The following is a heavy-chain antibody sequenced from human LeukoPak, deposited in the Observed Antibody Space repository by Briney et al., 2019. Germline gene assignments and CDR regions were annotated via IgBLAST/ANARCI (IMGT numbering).Heavy chain of an antibody. D-gene: IGHD6-6*01. CDR2: ISCNARDT. Sequence: GGSLRLSCAASGFIFRGYAMSWVRRAPGKGLEWVSGISCNARDTYYTDSVKGRFTISRDNSKNTLSLQMNNLRPEDTAVYYCARANLSSSCTDYMDVWGKGTTVTVSS. V-gene: IGHV3-23*01. J-gene: IGHJ6*03. CDR1: GFIFRGYA. CDR3: ARANLSSSCTDYMDV.